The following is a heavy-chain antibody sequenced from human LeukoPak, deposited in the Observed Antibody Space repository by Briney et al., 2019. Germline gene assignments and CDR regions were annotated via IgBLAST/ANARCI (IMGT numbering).Heavy chain of an antibody. J-gene: IGHJ4*02. D-gene: IGHD3-3*01. CDR2: IKLDGSEK. Sequence: GGSLRLSCVASGFTFGKYWMSWVRQAPGKGLEWVANIKLDGSEKNYVDSVKGRFTISRDNTKNSLYLQMNSLRAEDTAEFYCARDQYDTWSRRGNFDSWGQGTLVIVSS. CDR1: GFTFGKYW. CDR3: ARDQYDTWSRRGNFDS. V-gene: IGHV3-7*03.